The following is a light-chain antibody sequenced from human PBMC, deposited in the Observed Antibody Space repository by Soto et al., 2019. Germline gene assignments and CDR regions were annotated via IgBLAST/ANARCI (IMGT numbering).Light chain of an antibody. Sequence: DVVMTQSPLSLPVTLGQPASISCRSSQSLVYSDGNTYLNWFQQRPGQSPRRLIYKVSNRDSGVPDRLSGSGSXSXXTLKISXXEAEDVXXXYCMQGTHWPTKYTFGQGTKLEIK. CDR3: MQGTHWPTKYT. CDR2: KVS. V-gene: IGKV2-30*01. J-gene: IGKJ2*01. CDR1: QSLVYSDGNTY.